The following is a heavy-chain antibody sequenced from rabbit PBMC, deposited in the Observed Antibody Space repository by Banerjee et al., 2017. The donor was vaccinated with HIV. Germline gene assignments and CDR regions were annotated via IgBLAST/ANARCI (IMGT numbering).Heavy chain of an antibody. V-gene: IGHV1S40*01. CDR2: IYAGSSGST. Sequence: QSLEESGGDLVKPGASLTLTCTASGFSFSSSYWICWVRQAPGKGLEWIACIYAGSSGSTYYASWAKGRFTISKTSSTTVTLQMTSLTAADTATYFCARDSGSSYGFDWLDLWGPGTLVTVS. D-gene: IGHD8-1*01. CDR1: GFSFSSSYW. J-gene: IGHJ5*01. CDR3: ARDSGSSYGFDWLDL.